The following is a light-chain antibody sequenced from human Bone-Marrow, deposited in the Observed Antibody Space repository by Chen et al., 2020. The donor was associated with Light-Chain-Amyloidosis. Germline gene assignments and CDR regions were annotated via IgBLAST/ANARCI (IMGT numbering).Light chain of an antibody. CDR1: SSDVGGYNY. CDR2: DVS. Sequence: QSPLPQPASVSGSPGPSIPLSCPGTSSDVGGYNYVSWYQQHPGKAPKLMIYDVSNRPSGVSNRFSGSKSGNTASLTISGLQAEDEADYYCSSYTSSSLVFGGGTKLTVL. CDR3: SSYTSSSLV. J-gene: IGLJ2*01. V-gene: IGLV2-14*03.